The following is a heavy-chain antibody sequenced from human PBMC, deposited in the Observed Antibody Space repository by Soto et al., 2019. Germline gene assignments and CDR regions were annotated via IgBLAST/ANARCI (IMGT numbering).Heavy chain of an antibody. V-gene: IGHV3-21*01. CDR1: GFTFSSYS. Sequence: PGESLKISCAASGFTFSSYSMNWVRQAPGKGLEWVSSISSSSSYIYYADSVKGRFTISRDNAKNSLYLQMNSLRAEDTAVYYCARDLFYYYDSSGYYSGDYWGQGTLVTVSS. J-gene: IGHJ4*02. CDR3: ARDLFYYYDSSGYYSGDY. D-gene: IGHD3-22*01. CDR2: ISSSSSYI.